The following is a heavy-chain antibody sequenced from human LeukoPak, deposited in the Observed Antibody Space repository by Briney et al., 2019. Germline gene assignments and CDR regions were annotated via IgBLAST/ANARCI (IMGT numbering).Heavy chain of an antibody. V-gene: IGHV4-39*07. CDR3: ARDGLWIQNAFDI. Sequence: SETLSLTCTVSGGSISSSLYHWGWIRQSPGKNLEWLGSIYYTGTTHYNPSLKSRVTISVDTSKNEFSLKLSSVTAADTAVYYCARDGLWIQNAFDIWGQGTMVTVSA. J-gene: IGHJ3*02. CDR2: IYYTGTT. CDR1: GGSISSSLYH. D-gene: IGHD5-18*01.